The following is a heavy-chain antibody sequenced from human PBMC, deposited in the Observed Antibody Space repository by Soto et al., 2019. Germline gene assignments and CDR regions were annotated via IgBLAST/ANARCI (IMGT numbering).Heavy chain of an antibody. CDR3: AKTGPLGGGSGSYAPDYYYGMDV. Sequence: GGSLRLSCAASGFTFSSYGMHWVRQAPGKGLEWVAVISYDGSNKYYADSVKDRFNISRDNSTNTPYLQMNSLRAEDTAVYYCAKTGPLGGGSGSYAPDYYYGMDVWGQGTTVTVSS. J-gene: IGHJ6*02. V-gene: IGHV3-30*18. CDR1: GFTFSSYG. D-gene: IGHD3-10*01. CDR2: ISYDGSNK.